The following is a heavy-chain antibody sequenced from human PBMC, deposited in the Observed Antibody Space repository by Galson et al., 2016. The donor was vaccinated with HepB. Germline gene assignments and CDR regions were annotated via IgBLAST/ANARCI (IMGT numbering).Heavy chain of an antibody. J-gene: IGHJ4*02. CDR1: GFTFSNYD. CDR2: ISGSGAST. V-gene: IGHV3-23*01. Sequence: SLRLSCAASGFTFSNYDMSWVRLAPGRGLEWVSGISGSGASTTYADSVKGRFTISRDNSKNALHLQMNSLRAEDTAMYFCARHFSGSYLGQGTLVTVSS. D-gene: IGHD3-22*01. CDR3: ARHFSGSY.